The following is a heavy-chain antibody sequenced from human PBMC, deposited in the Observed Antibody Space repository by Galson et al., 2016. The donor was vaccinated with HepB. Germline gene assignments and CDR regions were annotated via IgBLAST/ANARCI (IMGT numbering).Heavy chain of an antibody. CDR1: GGPISGNNW. Sequence: SETLSLTCAVSGGPISGNNWWSWVRQPPGKGLEWIGDIYHSGSTNYKPSLKSRVTISVDKSKNQFSLSLSSVTAADTAVYYCARVLRGTSCNCGLDVWGQGTTVTVSS. V-gene: IGHV4-4*02. CDR3: ARVLRGTSCNCGLDV. CDR2: IYHSGST. D-gene: IGHD2-2*01. J-gene: IGHJ6*02.